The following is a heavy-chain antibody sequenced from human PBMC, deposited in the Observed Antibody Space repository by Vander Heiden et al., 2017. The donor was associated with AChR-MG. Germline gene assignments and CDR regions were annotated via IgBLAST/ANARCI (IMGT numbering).Heavy chain of an antibody. D-gene: IGHD4-17*01. CDR2: VTSSGGNP. CDR1: GFSFSTYA. J-gene: IGHJ3*02. CDR3: AKDYSDYLGASDI. V-gene: IGHV3-23*01. Sequence: EVRLLESGGGLVQPGGSLRLSCAASGFSFSTYAMTGVRQAPGKGLEWVSTVTSSGGNPNYADSRKGRFTISRDNSKNTLFLQMNRLRADDTAVYYCAKDYSDYLGASDIWGQGAMVTVSS.